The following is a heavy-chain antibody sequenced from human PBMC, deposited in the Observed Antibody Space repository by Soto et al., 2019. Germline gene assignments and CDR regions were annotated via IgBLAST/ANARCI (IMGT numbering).Heavy chain of an antibody. D-gene: IGHD6-13*01. V-gene: IGHV3-73*01. CDR2: IRSKANSYAT. CDR1: GFTFSGSA. J-gene: IGHJ4*02. CDR3: TRQTKAAAGRLVDY. Sequence: GGSLRLSCAASGFTFSGSAMHWVRQASGKGLEWVGRIRSKANSYATAYAASVKGRFTISRDDSKNTAYLQMNSLKTEDTAVYYCTRQTKAAAGRLVDYWGQGTLVTVSS.